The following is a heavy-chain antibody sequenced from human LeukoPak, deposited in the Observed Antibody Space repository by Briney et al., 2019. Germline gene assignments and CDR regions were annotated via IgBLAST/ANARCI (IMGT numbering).Heavy chain of an antibody. CDR1: GGSISSGDKY. Sequence: SETLSLTCTASGGSISSGDKYWSCIRQPPGKGLEWIAYMYYSGSTYYNPSLKRRVTMSAATSKNQLSLKLSSVTAADTTVYYCARPYYYDSRIDPWGQGILVTVSS. D-gene: IGHD3-22*01. CDR3: ARPYYYDSRIDP. CDR2: MYYSGST. J-gene: IGHJ5*02. V-gene: IGHV4-30-4*01.